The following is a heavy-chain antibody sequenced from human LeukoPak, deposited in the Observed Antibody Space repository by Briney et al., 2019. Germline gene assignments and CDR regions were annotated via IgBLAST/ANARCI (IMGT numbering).Heavy chain of an antibody. V-gene: IGHV3-73*01. D-gene: IGHD1-26*01. CDR2: IRSKANSYAT. J-gene: IGHJ4*02. CDR3: TRRIVGATDY. CDR1: GFTFSSSW. Sequence: GGSLRLSCVASGFTFSSSWMTWVRQAPGKGLEWVGRIRSKANSYATAFAASVKGRFTISRDDSKNTAYLQMNSLKIEDTAVYYCTRRIVGATDYWGRGTLVTVSS.